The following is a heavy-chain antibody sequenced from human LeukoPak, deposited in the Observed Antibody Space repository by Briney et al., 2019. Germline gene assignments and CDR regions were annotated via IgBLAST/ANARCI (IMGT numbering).Heavy chain of an antibody. J-gene: IGHJ6*02. Sequence: SETLSLTCTVSGGTISSYYWSWIRQPPGKGLEWIGYIYNSGSTNYNASLKSRVTISVDTSKNQFSLKLSSVTAADTAVYYCARPRGYYYGSGRKYGMDVWGQGTTVTVSS. D-gene: IGHD3-10*01. V-gene: IGHV4-59*01. CDR3: ARPRGYYYGSGRKYGMDV. CDR2: IYNSGST. CDR1: GGTISSYY.